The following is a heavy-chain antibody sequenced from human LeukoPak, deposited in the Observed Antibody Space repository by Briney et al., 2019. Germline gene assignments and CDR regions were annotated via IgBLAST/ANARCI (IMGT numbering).Heavy chain of an antibody. J-gene: IGHJ4*02. D-gene: IGHD1-26*01. CDR1: GYTFTSYY. CDR3: ARDMGSGSLHY. CDR2: ISAYNGNT. Sequence: ASVKVSCKASGYTFTSYYMHWVRQAPGQGLEWMGWISAYNGNTNYAQKLQGRVTMTTDTSTSTAYMELRSLRSEDTAVYYCARDMGSGSLHYWGQGTLVTDSS. V-gene: IGHV1-18*04.